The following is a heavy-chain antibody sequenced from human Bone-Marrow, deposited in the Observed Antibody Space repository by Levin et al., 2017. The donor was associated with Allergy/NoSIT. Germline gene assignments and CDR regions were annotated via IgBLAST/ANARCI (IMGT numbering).Heavy chain of an antibody. CDR3: ASPRGQTVVWLPFY. D-gene: IGHD3-9*01. Sequence: GESLKISCKGSGYWIGWVRQVPGKGLEWMGIVYPGDSDIRYSPSFEGQVTISADKSINTAYLQWSSLKASDTAIYYCASPRGQTVVWLPFYWGQGTLVTVSS. J-gene: IGHJ4*02. CDR1: GYW. V-gene: IGHV5-51*01. CDR2: VYPGDSDI.